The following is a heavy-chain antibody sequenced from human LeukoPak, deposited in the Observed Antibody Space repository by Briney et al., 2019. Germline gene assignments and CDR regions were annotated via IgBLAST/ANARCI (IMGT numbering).Heavy chain of an antibody. CDR2: IYYSGST. J-gene: IGHJ4*02. Sequence: KPSETLSLTCTVSGGSISSGGYYWSWIRQHPGKGLEWIGYIYYSGSTYYNPSLKSRVTISVDTSKNQFSLKLSSVTAADTAVYYCARASVDILNRFDYWGQGTLVTVSS. CDR3: ARASVDILNRFDY. D-gene: IGHD5-12*01. V-gene: IGHV4-31*03. CDR1: GGSISSGGYY.